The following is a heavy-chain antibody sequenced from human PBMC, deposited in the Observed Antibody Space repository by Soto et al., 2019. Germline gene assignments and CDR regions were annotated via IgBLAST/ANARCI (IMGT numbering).Heavy chain of an antibody. D-gene: IGHD7-27*01. Sequence: EVQLVESGGGLVQAGGSRRLSCAVSGFTFKNYDMHWVRQVTGKGLEWVSGIGTAGDTWYPDSVQGRFSIFRENAKNSLYLQMNSLTAGDTAVYYCARGTLGPGDYFHGMDVWGQGTTVTVSS. CDR3: ARGTLGPGDYFHGMDV. V-gene: IGHV3-13*01. CDR1: GFTFKNYD. J-gene: IGHJ6*02. CDR2: IGTAGDT.